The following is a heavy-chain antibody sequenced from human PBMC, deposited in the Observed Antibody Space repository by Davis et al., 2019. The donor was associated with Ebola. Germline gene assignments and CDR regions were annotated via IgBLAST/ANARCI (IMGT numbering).Heavy chain of an antibody. J-gene: IGHJ4*02. CDR2: INPNDGRT. D-gene: IGHD5-18*01. CDR3: ARSQDTAMGGAFDY. CDR1: GYTFTNYY. V-gene: IGHV1-46*01. Sequence: ASVKVSCKASGYTFTNYYMHWVRQAPGQGLEWMGMINPNDGRTIYAQKFQGRVTVTRDTSASTAYMELSSLRSEDTAVYYCARSQDTAMGGAFDYWGQGTLVTVSS.